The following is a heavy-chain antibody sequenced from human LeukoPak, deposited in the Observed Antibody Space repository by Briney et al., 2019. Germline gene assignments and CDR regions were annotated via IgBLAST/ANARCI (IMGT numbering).Heavy chain of an antibody. CDR3: IVRGSGYDFGPEMGGDLDY. D-gene: IGHD5-12*01. J-gene: IGHJ4*02. Sequence: PGGSLRLSCAASGFTFSNAWMSWVRQAPGKGLEWVGRIKSKTDGGTTDYAAPVKGRFTISRDDSKNTLYLQMNSLKTEDTAVYYCIVRGSGYDFGPEMGGDLDYWGQGTLVTVSS. CDR1: GFTFSNAW. CDR2: IKSKTDGGTT. V-gene: IGHV3-15*01.